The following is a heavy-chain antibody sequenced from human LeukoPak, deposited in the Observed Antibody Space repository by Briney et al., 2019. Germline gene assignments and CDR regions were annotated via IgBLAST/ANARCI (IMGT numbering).Heavy chain of an antibody. Sequence: SQTLSLTCAISGDSVSSNSAAWNWIRQSPSRGLEWLGRTYYRSKWYNDYAVSVKSRITINPDTSKNQFSLQLNSVTPEDTAVYYCARDPSLTMVRGVIITTDFDYWGQGTLVTVSS. D-gene: IGHD3-10*01. V-gene: IGHV6-1*01. CDR2: TYYRSKWYN. J-gene: IGHJ4*02. CDR3: ARDPSLTMVRGVIITTDFDY. CDR1: GDSVSSNSAA.